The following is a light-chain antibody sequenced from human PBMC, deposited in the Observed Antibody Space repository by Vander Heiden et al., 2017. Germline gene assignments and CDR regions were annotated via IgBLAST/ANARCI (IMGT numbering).Light chain of an antibody. J-gene: IGLJ1*01. CDR3: SSYTSSSTWV. V-gene: IGLV2-14*03. CDR2: DVS. Sequence: QSPLPQPASVSGSPGPSITISCTGSSSDVGGYNYASCHQQHPGKAPKLMNDDVSNRPSGVSNRSSGSKAGTTAFPTISGLQAEDEADYYCSSYTSSSTWVFGTGTKVTVL. CDR1: SSDVGGYNY.